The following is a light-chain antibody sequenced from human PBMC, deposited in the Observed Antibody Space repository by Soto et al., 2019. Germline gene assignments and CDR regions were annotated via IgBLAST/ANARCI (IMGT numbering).Light chain of an antibody. CDR2: AAS. V-gene: IGKV1-39*01. Sequence: IQMTHSPSTLSASVVYIVTITFRASQSLNNYLAWYQQKPGKAPNLLIYAASSLQSGVPSRFIGSGSGTDFTLTISSLQPEDFATYFCQKSYNTPITFGQGTRLEIK. J-gene: IGKJ5*01. CDR3: QKSYNTPIT. CDR1: QSLNNY.